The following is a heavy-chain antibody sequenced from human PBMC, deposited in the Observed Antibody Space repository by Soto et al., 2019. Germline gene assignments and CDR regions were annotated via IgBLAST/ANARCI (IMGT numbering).Heavy chain of an antibody. CDR1: GYNFTSYA. Sequence: GASVKVSCKASGYNFTSYAMHWVRQAPGQRLEWMGWINAGNGNTKYSQKFQGRVTSTRDTSASTAYMELSSLRSEDTAVYYCARGLNGYLHYFDYWGQGTPVTVSS. D-gene: IGHD3-9*01. J-gene: IGHJ4*02. V-gene: IGHV1-3*01. CDR2: INAGNGNT. CDR3: ARGLNGYLHYFDY.